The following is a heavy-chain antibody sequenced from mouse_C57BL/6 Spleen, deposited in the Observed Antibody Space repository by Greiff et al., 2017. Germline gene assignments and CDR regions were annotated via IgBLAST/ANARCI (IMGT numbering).Heavy chain of an antibody. J-gene: IGHJ2*01. CDR3: ARYLGTTVVAPFDY. CDR1: GYTFTSYW. Sequence: QVQLQQPGAELVMPGASVKLSCKASGYTFTSYWMHWVKQRPGQGLEWIGEIDPSDSYTNYNQKFKGKSTLTVDKSSSTAYMQLSSLSDEDSAVYYCARYLGTTVVAPFDYWGQGTTLTVSS. V-gene: IGHV1-69*01. CDR2: IDPSDSYT. D-gene: IGHD1-1*01.